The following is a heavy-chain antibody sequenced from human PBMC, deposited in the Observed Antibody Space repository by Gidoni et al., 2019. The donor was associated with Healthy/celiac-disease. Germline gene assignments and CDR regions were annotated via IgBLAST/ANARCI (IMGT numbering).Heavy chain of an antibody. D-gene: IGHD1-26*01. J-gene: IGHJ4*02. Sequence: QVQLQESGPGLVKPSQTLSLPCTVAGGSISSGDYYWSWIRQPPGKGLEWIGYIYYSGSTYYTPSLKSRFTISVDTSKNQFSLKLSSVTAADTAVYYCARGAQTGRYDYWGQGTLVTVSS. CDR1: GGSISSGDYY. CDR2: IYYSGST. CDR3: ARGAQTGRYDY. V-gene: IGHV4-30-4*01.